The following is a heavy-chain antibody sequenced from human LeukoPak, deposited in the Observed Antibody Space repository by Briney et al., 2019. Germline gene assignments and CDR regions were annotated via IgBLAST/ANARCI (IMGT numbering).Heavy chain of an antibody. Sequence: GGSLRLSCAASGFTFSNYWVSWVRQAPGKGLEWVANIKQDGSEKYYVDSVKGRFTISRDNAKNSLYLQMNSLRAEDTAVYYCASDRDYYDSSGHLFDYWGQGTLVTVSS. CDR2: IKQDGSEK. V-gene: IGHV3-7*01. CDR1: GFTFSNYW. J-gene: IGHJ4*02. CDR3: ASDRDYYDSSGHLFDY. D-gene: IGHD3-22*01.